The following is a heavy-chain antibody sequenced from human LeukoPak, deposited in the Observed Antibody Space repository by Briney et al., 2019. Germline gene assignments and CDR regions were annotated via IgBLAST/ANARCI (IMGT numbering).Heavy chain of an antibody. V-gene: IGHV3-30*18. CDR2: ISYDGSNK. CDR3: AKGLPPQWLVG. J-gene: IGHJ4*02. CDR1: GFTFSSYG. D-gene: IGHD6-19*01. Sequence: GGSLRLSCAASGFTFSSYGMHWVRQAPGKGLEWVAVISYDGSNKYYADSVKGRFTISRDNSKNTLYLQMNSLRAEDTAVYYCAKGLPPQWLVGWGQGTLVTVSS.